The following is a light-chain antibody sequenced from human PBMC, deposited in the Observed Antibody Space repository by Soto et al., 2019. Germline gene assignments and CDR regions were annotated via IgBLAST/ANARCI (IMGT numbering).Light chain of an antibody. Sequence: QSALTQPASVSGSPGQSITISCTGTSSDVGGDNYVSWYQQHPGQVPKLLIYEVTKRPSGVPNRFSGSKSGNTASLTVSGLQAEDEADYYCSSYAGTVVFGAGTKLTVL. CDR3: SSYAGTVV. V-gene: IGLV2-8*01. CDR2: EVT. CDR1: SSDVGGDNY. J-gene: IGLJ2*01.